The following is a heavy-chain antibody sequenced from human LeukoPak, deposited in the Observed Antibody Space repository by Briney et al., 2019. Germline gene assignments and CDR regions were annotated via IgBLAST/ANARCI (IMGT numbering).Heavy chain of an antibody. J-gene: IGHJ4*02. V-gene: IGHV4-59*01. CDR3: ARSEDSSGYYSLSHDY. CDR1: GGSISRYS. D-gene: IGHD3-22*01. CDR2: IYSSGSS. Sequence: PSETLSLTCTVSGGSISRYSWSWIRKPPGKGLEWIGYIYSSGSSIYKPSLKSRVTISVDTSKNQFSLKLSSVTAADTAVYYCARSEDSSGYYSLSHDYWGQGTLVTVSS.